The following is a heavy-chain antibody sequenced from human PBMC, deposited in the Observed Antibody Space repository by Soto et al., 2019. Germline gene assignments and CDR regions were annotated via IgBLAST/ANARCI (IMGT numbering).Heavy chain of an antibody. CDR3: AYTYYYGSGSLY. CDR1: GGTFSSYT. Sequence: QVQLVQSGAEVKKPGSSVKVSCKASGGTFSSYTISWVRQAPGQGLEWMGRIIPILGIANYAQKFQGRVTIXAGXSTSTAYMELSSLRSEDTAVYYCAYTYYYGSGSLYWGQGSLVTVSS. J-gene: IGHJ4*02. V-gene: IGHV1-69*02. D-gene: IGHD3-10*01. CDR2: IIPILGIA.